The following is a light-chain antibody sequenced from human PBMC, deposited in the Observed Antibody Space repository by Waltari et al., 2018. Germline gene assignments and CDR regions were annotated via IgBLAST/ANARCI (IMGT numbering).Light chain of an antibody. V-gene: IGLV3-1*01. CDR2: AAS. Sequence: SYEVTQPPSVSVSPGQTASITCSGDKLGDKNVCWYQQKPGQSPVLVIHAASKRPSGIPGRISGSNSGNTATLTISGTQAMDEADYYCQAWDSNIGVFGGGTKLTVL. J-gene: IGLJ2*01. CDR3: QAWDSNIGV. CDR1: KLGDKN.